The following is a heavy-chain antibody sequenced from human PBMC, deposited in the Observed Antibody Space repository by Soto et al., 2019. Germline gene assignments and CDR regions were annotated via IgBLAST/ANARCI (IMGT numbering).Heavy chain of an antibody. Sequence: DVQLVESGGDLVQPGGSLTLSCTASGLTVTNAWMNWVRQSPGKRLEWVGLIKSEADGGTTAYGAPVKDRFTISRDDSEKTLYLQINSLETEDTAVYYCMTMNGFHTSRDYWGQGPLVTVSS. CDR1: GLTVTNAW. D-gene: IGHD2-8*01. V-gene: IGHV3-15*07. J-gene: IGHJ4*02. CDR3: MTMNGFHTSRDY. CDR2: IKSEADGGTT.